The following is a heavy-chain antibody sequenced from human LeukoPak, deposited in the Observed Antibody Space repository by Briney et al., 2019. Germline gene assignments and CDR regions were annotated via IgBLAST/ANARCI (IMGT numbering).Heavy chain of an antibody. CDR1: GGSFSGYY. CDR3: ARTQLSTLFFDY. V-gene: IGHV4-34*01. CDR2: INHSGST. Sequence: SETLSLTCAVYGGSFSGYYWSWIRQPPGKGLEWIGEINHSGSTNYNPSLKSRVTISVDTSKNQFSLKLSSVTAADTAGYYCARTQLSTLFFDYWGQGTLVTVSS. J-gene: IGHJ4*02. D-gene: IGHD5-18*01.